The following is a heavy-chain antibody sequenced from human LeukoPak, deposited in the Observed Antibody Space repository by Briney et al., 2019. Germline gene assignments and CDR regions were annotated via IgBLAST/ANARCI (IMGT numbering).Heavy chain of an antibody. CDR1: GGSISSYY. D-gene: IGHD2-8*02. CDR2: IYSSGST. Sequence: SQTLSLTCTVSGGSISSYYWSWIRQPPGKGLEWIGYIYSSGSTNYNPSLKSRVTISIDTSKSQFSLKLSSVTAADTAVYYCARHLTGSSVCIEYWGQGTLVTVSS. CDR3: ARHLTGSSVCIEY. V-gene: IGHV4-4*09. J-gene: IGHJ4*02.